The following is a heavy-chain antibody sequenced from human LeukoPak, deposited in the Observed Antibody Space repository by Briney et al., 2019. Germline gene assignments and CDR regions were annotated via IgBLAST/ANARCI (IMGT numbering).Heavy chain of an antibody. CDR1: GFTFSSYW. CDR3: ARDQTDSSWYGGGYYYYYYMDV. Sequence: GGSLRLSCAASGFTFSSYWMSWVRQAPGKGLEWVANIKQDGNEKYYVDSVKGRFTISRDNAKNSLYLQMNSLRAEDTAVYYCARDQTDSSWYGGGYYYYYYMDVWGKGTTVTVSS. J-gene: IGHJ6*03. CDR2: IKQDGNEK. D-gene: IGHD6-13*01. V-gene: IGHV3-7*01.